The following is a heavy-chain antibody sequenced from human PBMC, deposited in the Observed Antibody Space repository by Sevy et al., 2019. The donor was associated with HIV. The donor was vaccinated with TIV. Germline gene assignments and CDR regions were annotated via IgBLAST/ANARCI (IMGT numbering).Heavy chain of an antibody. CDR1: GGSFSGYF. J-gene: IGHJ4*02. V-gene: IGHV4-34*01. D-gene: IGHD2-2*01. Sequence: SETLSLTCAVSGGSFSGYFWSWIRQSPGKGLEWIGEINHTGSLKYNPSLKSRVTISVDASKSQLSLYLRSVTAADTAVYYCARGRQAYVVVVPSTVPFDYWGRGTLVTVSS. CDR2: INHTGSL. CDR3: ARGRQAYVVVVPSTVPFDY.